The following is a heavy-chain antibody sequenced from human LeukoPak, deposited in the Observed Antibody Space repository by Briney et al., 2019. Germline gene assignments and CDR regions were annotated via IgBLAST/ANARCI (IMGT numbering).Heavy chain of an antibody. CDR2: XYXXXXX. D-gene: IGHD3-9*01. V-gene: IGHV4-59*08. CDR3: ARHLRLHMDV. Sequence: SETLSLTCTVSGGSINSYYWSXIRQPPGKGLVWIGXXYXXXXXNYXXSLKSRVTISVDTSKNEFSLKLSSVTAADTAVYYCARHLRLHMDVWGKGTTVTVSS. J-gene: IGHJ6*03. CDR1: GGSINSYY.